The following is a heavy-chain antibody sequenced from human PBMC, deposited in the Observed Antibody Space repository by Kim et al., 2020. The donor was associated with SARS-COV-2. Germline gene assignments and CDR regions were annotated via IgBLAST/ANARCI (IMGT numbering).Heavy chain of an antibody. V-gene: IGHV4-34*01. J-gene: IGHJ3*02. Sequence: SETLSLTCAVYGGSFSGYYWSWIRQPPGKGLEWIGEINHSGSTNYNPSLKSRVTISVDTSKNQFSLKLSSVTAADTAVYYCARGFSVIAAAGRHDAFDIWGQGTMVTVSS. CDR1: GGSFSGYY. D-gene: IGHD6-13*01. CDR2: INHSGST. CDR3: ARGFSVIAAAGRHDAFDI.